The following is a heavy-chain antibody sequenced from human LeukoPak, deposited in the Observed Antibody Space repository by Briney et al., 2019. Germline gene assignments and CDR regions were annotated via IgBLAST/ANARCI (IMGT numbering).Heavy chain of an antibody. CDR3: ARSAGWWSLDY. J-gene: IGHJ4*02. CDR2: ISHGGST. V-gene: IGHV4-4*02. CDR1: GDSISSRNW. D-gene: IGHD2-8*02. Sequence: SETLSLTCAVSGDSISSRNWWNWVRQPPGKGLDWIGEISHGGSTKYNPSLKNRVTISKDNSKNEFSLKLNSVTAADTAGYYCARSAGWWSLDYWGQGALVTVSA.